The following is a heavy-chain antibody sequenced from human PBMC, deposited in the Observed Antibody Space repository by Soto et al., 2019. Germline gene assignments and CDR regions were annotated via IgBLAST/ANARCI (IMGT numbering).Heavy chain of an antibody. D-gene: IGHD6-13*01. CDR3: ARESTSSCHDY. V-gene: IGHV1-18*01. CDR1: GYTFTSYG. Sequence: ASVKVSCKASGYTFTSYGISWVRQAPGQGIEWMGWISAYNGNTKYAQKLQGRVTMTTDTSTSTAYMELRSLTSDDTAVYYCARESTSSCHDYWGQGTLVTVSS. J-gene: IGHJ4*02. CDR2: ISAYNGNT.